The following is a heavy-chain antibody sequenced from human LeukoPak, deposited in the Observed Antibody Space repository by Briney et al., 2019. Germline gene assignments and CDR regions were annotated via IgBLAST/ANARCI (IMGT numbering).Heavy chain of an antibody. V-gene: IGHV3-13*01. D-gene: IGHD3-10*01. CDR1: GFTFSSYD. CDR3: ARGRGDYYYYGMDV. CDR2: IGTAGDT. Sequence: GGSLRLSCSASGFTFSSYDMHWVRQATGKGLEWVSAIGTAGDTYYPGSVKGRFTISRENAKNSLYLQMNSLRAGDTAVYYCARGRGDYYYYGMDVWGQGTTVTVSS. J-gene: IGHJ6*02.